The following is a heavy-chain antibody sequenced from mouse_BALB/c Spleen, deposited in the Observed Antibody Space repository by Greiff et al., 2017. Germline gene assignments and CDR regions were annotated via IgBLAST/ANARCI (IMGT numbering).Heavy chain of an antibody. V-gene: IGHV7-3*02. J-gene: IGHJ2*01. CDR3: ARERWDDY. CDR1: GFTFTDYY. CDR2: IRNKANGYTT. D-gene: IGHD1-1*02. Sequence: EVKLVESGGGLVQPGGSLRLSCATSGFTFTDYYMSWVRQPPGKALEWLGFIRNKANGYTTEYSASVKGRFTISRDNSQSILYLQMNTLRAEDSATYYCARERWDDYWGQGTTLTVSS.